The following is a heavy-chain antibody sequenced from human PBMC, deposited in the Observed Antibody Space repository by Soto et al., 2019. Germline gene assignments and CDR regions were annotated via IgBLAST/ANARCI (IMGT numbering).Heavy chain of an antibody. CDR3: ARDAACSSTSCYSDYYYYYGMDV. Sequence: ASVKVSCKASGYTFTSYGISWVRQAPGQGLEWMGWISAYNGNTNYAQKLQGRVTMTTDTSTSTAYMGLRSLRSDDTAVYYCARDAACSSTSCYSDYYYYYGMDVWGQGTTVTVSS. CDR2: ISAYNGNT. J-gene: IGHJ6*01. CDR1: GYTFTSYG. V-gene: IGHV1-18*01. D-gene: IGHD2-2*01.